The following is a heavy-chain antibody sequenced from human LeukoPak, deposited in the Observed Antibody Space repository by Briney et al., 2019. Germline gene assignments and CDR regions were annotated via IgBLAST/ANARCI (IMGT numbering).Heavy chain of an antibody. Sequence: GGSLRLSCAASGSTFGSYVMTWVRQAPGKGLKWVSVVSGGGDITYYADSVKGRFTISRDNSRNTLYLQMNGLRAEDTAVYYCAKGECSSSSCPLGYWGQGTLVAVSS. D-gene: IGHD2-2*01. V-gene: IGHV3-23*01. CDR2: VSGGGDIT. J-gene: IGHJ4*02. CDR3: AKGECSSSSCPLGY. CDR1: GSTFGSYV.